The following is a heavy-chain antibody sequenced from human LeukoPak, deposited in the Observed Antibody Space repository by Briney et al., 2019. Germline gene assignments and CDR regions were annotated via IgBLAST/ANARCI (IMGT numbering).Heavy chain of an antibody. Sequence: SETLSLTCAVSGASISSSHWWSWVRQPPRKGLEWIGEIYHGGSTNCNPSLKGRVTISVDRSNNQFSLRLTSVTAADTAVYYCARVGYSSGPIDYWGQGTLVTVSS. CDR1: GASISSSHW. V-gene: IGHV4-4*02. D-gene: IGHD6-19*01. CDR2: IYHGGST. CDR3: ARVGYSSGPIDY. J-gene: IGHJ4*02.